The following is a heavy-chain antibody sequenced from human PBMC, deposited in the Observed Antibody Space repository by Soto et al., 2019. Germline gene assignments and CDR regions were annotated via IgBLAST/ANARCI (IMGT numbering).Heavy chain of an antibody. Sequence: GGSLRLSCAASGLSFSSYGMQWVRQAPGKGLEWVAVISYDGSNKYYADSVKDRFTISRDNSKKTLYLQMNSLRADDTAVYYCVAGQYFFDYWGQGTLVTVSS. J-gene: IGHJ4*02. D-gene: IGHD6-19*01. V-gene: IGHV3-30*03. CDR3: VAGQYFFDY. CDR1: GLSFSSYG. CDR2: ISYDGSNK.